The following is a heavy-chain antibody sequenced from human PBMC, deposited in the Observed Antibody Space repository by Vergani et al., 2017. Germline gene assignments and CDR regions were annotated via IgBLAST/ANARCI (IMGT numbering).Heavy chain of an antibody. J-gene: IGHJ3*02. CDR2: IIPIFGTA. CDR1: GGTFSSYA. V-gene: IGHV1-69*18. Sequence: QVQLVQSGAEVKKPGSSVKVSCKASGGTFSSYAISWVRQAPGQGLEWRGRIIPIFGTANYAQKFQGRVTSTADESTSTAYMELSSLRSEDTAVYYCARADRVDVVDTAMVTLSAFDIWGQGTMVTVSS. D-gene: IGHD5-18*01. CDR3: ARADRVDVVDTAMVTLSAFDI.